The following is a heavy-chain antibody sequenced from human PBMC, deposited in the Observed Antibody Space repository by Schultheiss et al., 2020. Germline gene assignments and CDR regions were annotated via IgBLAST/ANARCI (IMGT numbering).Heavy chain of an antibody. CDR2: IYYSGNT. Sequence: SETLSLTCTVSGGSISSYYWSWIRQPPGKGLEWIGYIYYSGNTNYEPSLKSRVTILVDSSKNQFSLKLKSVTTADTAVYYCAGSTTPHNQYGMHVWGQGTTVNVSS. CDR3: AGSTTPHNQYGMHV. V-gene: IGHV4-59*01. D-gene: IGHD2/OR15-2a*01. J-gene: IGHJ6*02. CDR1: GGSISSYY.